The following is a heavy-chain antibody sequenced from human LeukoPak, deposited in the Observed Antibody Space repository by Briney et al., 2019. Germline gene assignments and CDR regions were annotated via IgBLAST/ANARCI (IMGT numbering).Heavy chain of an antibody. J-gene: IGHJ4*02. V-gene: IGHV4-39*07. D-gene: IGHD3-22*01. CDR3: AREDCDSSGPLYFDY. CDR2: INHSGST. Sequence: PSQTLSLTCTVSGGSISSGSYYWSWIRQPPGKGLEWIGEINHSGSTNYNPSLKSRVTISVDTSKNQFSLKLSSVTAADTAVYYCAREDCDSSGPLYFDYWGQGTLVTVSS. CDR1: GGSISSGSYY.